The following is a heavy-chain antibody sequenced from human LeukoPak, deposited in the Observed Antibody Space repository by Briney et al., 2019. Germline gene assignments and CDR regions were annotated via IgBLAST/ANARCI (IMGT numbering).Heavy chain of an antibody. J-gene: IGHJ3*01. CDR3: ARHLQQWLAAYLIF. CDR1: GYTFSHYG. CDR2: ISAYNGNT. V-gene: IGHV1-18*01. Sequence: ASVKVSCKASGYTFSHYGISWVRQAPGQRLEWMGWISAYNGNTIYAQKFQGRVTMTTDTSTSTAYMELRSLESDDTAVYYCARHLQQWLAAYLIFWGQGTKVTVSS. D-gene: IGHD6-19*01.